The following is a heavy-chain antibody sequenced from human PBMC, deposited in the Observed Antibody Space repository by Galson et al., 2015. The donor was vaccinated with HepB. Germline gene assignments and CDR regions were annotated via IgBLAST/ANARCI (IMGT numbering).Heavy chain of an antibody. J-gene: IGHJ3*02. Sequence: SLRLSCAASGFTFSSYGMHWVRQAPGKGLEWVAVIWYDGSNKYYADSVKGRFTISRDNSKNTLYLQMNSLSAGDTAVYYCVRGSCRGDDCHTLNALDIWGQGTVVAVSS. CDR3: VRGSCRGDDCHTLNALDI. CDR2: IWYDGSNK. D-gene: IGHD2-21*02. V-gene: IGHV3-33*01. CDR1: GFTFSSYG.